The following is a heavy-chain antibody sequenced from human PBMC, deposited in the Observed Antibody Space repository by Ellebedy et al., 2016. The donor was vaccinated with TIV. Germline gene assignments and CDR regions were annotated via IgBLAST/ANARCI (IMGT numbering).Heavy chain of an antibody. V-gene: IGHV3-43*02. Sequence: GESLKISCAASGFTFDDYAMHWVRQAPGKGLEWVSFISGDGGTTYYADSVKGRFTIFRDNSKNSLYLQMNSLRVEDTAVYYCARLDSRPLPDYWGQGTLVTVSS. J-gene: IGHJ4*02. D-gene: IGHD5/OR15-5a*01. CDR3: ARLDSRPLPDY. CDR1: GFTFDDYA. CDR2: ISGDGGTT.